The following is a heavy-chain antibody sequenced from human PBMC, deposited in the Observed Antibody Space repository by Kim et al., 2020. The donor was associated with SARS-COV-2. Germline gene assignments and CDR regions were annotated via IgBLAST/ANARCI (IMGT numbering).Heavy chain of an antibody. CDR3: ARGTSTSCYSAADY. CDR1: GFTFTGFA. D-gene: IGHD2-2*02. J-gene: IGHJ4*02. Sequence: GRSLRLSCAASGFTFTGFALHWVRQAPGKGLEWVSVISYDGSNKYYADSVKGRFTVSRDDSTSTLYLQMNSLRTEDTAVYYCARGTSTSCYSAADYWGQG. V-gene: IGHV3-30-3*01. CDR2: ISYDGSNK.